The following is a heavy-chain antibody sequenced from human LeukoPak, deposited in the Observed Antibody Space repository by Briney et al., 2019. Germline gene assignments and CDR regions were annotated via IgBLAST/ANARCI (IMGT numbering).Heavy chain of an antibody. CDR3: ARAGGSSSSVPFYYGMDV. CDR2: INSDGSWT. CDR1: GFTFRSYW. D-gene: IGHD6-13*01. V-gene: IGHV3-74*01. J-gene: IGHJ6*02. Sequence: GGSLRLSCAASGFTFRSYWMHWVRQVPGKGLVWVSRINSDGSWTNHADSVEGRFTISRDNARNTLHLQMNGLRVEDTGVYYCARAGGSSSSVPFYYGMDVWGQGTTVTVSS.